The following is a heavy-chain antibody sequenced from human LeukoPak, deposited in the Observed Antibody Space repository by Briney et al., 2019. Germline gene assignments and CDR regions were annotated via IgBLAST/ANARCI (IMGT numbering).Heavy chain of an antibody. D-gene: IGHD1-7*01. Sequence: GGSLRLSCAASGFTFSSYSMNWVRQAPGKGLEWVSAISGSGSDIYYADSVKGRFTISRDNPKRSLYLQMNSLRAEDTAVYYCARRTFPNDAFDVWGQGTVVTVSS. J-gene: IGHJ3*01. CDR2: ISGSGSDI. CDR1: GFTFSSYS. V-gene: IGHV3-21*01. CDR3: ARRTFPNDAFDV.